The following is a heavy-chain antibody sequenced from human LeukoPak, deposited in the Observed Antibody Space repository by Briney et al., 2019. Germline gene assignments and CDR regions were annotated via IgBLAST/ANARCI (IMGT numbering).Heavy chain of an antibody. CDR1: GFTFSSYA. J-gene: IGHJ4*02. D-gene: IGHD5-18*01. CDR3: ARDGYSYGSPYYFDY. CDR2: ISGSGGST. Sequence: PGGSLRLSCAASGFTFSSYAMSWVRQAPGKGLEWVSGISGSGGSTYYADSVKGRFTISRDNSKSTLYLQMNSLRVEDTAVYYCARDGYSYGSPYYFDYWGQGTLVTVSS. V-gene: IGHV3-23*01.